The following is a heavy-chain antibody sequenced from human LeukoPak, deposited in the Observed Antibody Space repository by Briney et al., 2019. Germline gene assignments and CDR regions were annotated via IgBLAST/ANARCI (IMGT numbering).Heavy chain of an antibody. CDR3: ARGENPRTVTTGTYFDY. Sequence: LVKVSCKASGGTFSSYAISWVRQAPGQGLEWMGGIIPIFGTANYAQKFQGRVTITADESTSTAYMELSSLRSEDTAVYYCARGENPRTVTTGTYFDYWGQGTLVTVSS. CDR2: IIPIFGTA. J-gene: IGHJ4*02. V-gene: IGHV1-69*13. D-gene: IGHD4-17*01. CDR1: GGTFSSYA.